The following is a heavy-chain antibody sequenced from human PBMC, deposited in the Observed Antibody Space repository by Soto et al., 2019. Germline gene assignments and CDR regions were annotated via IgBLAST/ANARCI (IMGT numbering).Heavy chain of an antibody. V-gene: IGHV2-5*02. CDR1: GFSLTTSGVG. CDR2: IYWDDDK. D-gene: IGHD1-1*01. J-gene: IGHJ4*02. CDR3: ALQRCSNFDY. Sequence: QITLKESGPTLVRPTQTLTLTCTFSGFSLTTSGVGVGWIRQPPGKALEWLAVIYWDDDKRYRPSLKSRLTITKDTSKNQVVLTVTNIDPVDTATYYCALQRCSNFDYWGQGTLVTVSS.